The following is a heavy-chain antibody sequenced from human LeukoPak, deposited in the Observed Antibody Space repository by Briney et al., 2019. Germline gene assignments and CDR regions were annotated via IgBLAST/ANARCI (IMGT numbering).Heavy chain of an antibody. Sequence: ASVKVSFKASGYTFTGYYMHWVRQAPGQGLEWMGWINPNSGDTNYAQKFQGRVTMTRDTSISTAYMELSRLRSDDTAVYYCAREGYCSGGSCLGYFDYWGQGTLVTVSS. J-gene: IGHJ4*02. CDR2: INPNSGDT. CDR3: AREGYCSGGSCLGYFDY. V-gene: IGHV1-2*02. D-gene: IGHD2-15*01. CDR1: GYTFTGYY.